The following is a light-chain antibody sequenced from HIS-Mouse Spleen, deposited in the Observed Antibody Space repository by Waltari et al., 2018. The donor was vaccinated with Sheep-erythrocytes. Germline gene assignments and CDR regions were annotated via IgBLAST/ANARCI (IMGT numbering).Light chain of an antibody. CDR2: DVS. J-gene: IGLJ1*01. CDR3: CSYAGSYTYV. V-gene: IGLV2-11*01. Sequence: QSALTQPRSVSGSPGQSVTISCTGTSSDVGGYNYVSWYQQHPGKAPKLMIYDVSKWPSGVPDRLSGSKSGNTASLTISGLQAEDEADYYCCSYAGSYTYVFGTGTKVTVL. CDR1: SSDVGGYNY.